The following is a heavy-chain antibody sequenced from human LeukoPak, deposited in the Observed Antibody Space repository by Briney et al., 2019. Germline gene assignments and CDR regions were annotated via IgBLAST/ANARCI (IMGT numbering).Heavy chain of an antibody. CDR1: GGSISSSSYY. CDR2: IYYSGST. J-gene: IGHJ3*02. Sequence: SETLSLTCTVSGGSISSSSYYWGWIRQPPGKGLEWIGSIYYSGSTYYNPSLKSRVTISVDTSKNQFSLKLSSVTAADTAVYYCARVRDGYNDAYDIWGQGTMVTVSS. V-gene: IGHV4-39*01. CDR3: ARVRDGYNDAYDI. D-gene: IGHD5-24*01.